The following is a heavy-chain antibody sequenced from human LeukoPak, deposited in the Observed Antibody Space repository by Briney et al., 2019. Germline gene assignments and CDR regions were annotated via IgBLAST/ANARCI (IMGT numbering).Heavy chain of an antibody. V-gene: IGHV4-59*12. CDR1: GGSISSYY. J-gene: IGHJ5*02. D-gene: IGHD2-15*01. Sequence: SETLSLTCTVSGGSISSYYWSWIRQPPGKGLEWIGYIYYSGSTNYNPSLKSRVTISVDTSKNQFSLKLSSVTAADTAVYYCASTVVVAATWIWFDPWGQGTLVTVSS. CDR3: ASTVVVAATWIWFDP. CDR2: IYYSGST.